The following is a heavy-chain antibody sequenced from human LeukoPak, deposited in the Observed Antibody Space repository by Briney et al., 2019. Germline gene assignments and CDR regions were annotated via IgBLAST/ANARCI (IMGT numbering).Heavy chain of an antibody. CDR1: GFTFSSYE. D-gene: IGHD3-9*01. J-gene: IGHJ5*01. Sequence: PGGSLRLSCAASGFTFSSYEIYWVRQAPGKGLEWVSYITSSGTGMNYVDSVKGRFTISRDNAKNSLYPQMNSLRGEDTAIYYCARGGASTGYFYDSWGQGTLVTVSA. V-gene: IGHV3-48*03. CDR2: ITSSGTGM. CDR3: ARGGASTGYFYDS.